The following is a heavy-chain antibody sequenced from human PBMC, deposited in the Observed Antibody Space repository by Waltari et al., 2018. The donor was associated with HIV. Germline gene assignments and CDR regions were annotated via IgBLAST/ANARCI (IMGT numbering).Heavy chain of an antibody. CDR1: GGSVSSSSYF. CDR2: ISYTGRA. D-gene: IGHD1-26*01. CDR3: ARHALRVGAAYWNFDR. Sequence: QLQLQESGPGLVKPSATLSLTCTVSGGSVSSSSYFWGWIRQPPGKGLEWIGRISYTGRAYYSPSLQIRVTISVDTSKNQFALKLSSVTTADTAVFYCARHALRVGAAYWNFDRWGRGTLVTVSS. V-gene: IGHV4-39*01. J-gene: IGHJ2*01.